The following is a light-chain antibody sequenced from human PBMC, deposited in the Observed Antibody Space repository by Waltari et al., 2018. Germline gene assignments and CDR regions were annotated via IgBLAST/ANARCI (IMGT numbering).Light chain of an antibody. CDR2: YAS. V-gene: IGKV1-33*01. J-gene: IGKJ4*01. CDR1: QDISNN. Sequence: RVTITCQASQDISNNLNWYQQKPGKAPKLLISYASTLERGVPLRFSGSGSGTSFTFIISSLQPEDIAIYFCQQYDDFPLTFGGGTKIEIK. CDR3: QQYDDFPLT.